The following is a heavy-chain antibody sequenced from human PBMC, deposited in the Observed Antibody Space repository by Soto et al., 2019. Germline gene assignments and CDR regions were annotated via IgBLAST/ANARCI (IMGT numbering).Heavy chain of an antibody. Sequence: DSVKGRFTISRDNAKNSLYLQMNSLRAGDTAVYYCVRGGRGHTRDDVFDIWGQGTMVTVSS. V-gene: IGHV3-21*06. J-gene: IGHJ3*02. D-gene: IGHD1-26*01. CDR3: VRGGRGHTRDDVFDI.